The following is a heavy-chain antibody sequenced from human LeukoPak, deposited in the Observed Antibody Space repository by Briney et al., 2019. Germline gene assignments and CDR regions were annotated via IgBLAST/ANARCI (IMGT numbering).Heavy chain of an antibody. CDR1: GYNFTSFS. CDR3: ARDLGYSGYDFGY. Sequence: ASVKVSCKATGYNFTSFSMHWVRQAPGQGLEWMGIINPSGGSTSYAQKFQGRVTMTRDTSTSTVYMELSSLRSEDTAVYYCARDLGYSGYDFGYWGQGTLVTVSS. CDR2: INPSGGST. V-gene: IGHV1-46*01. D-gene: IGHD5-12*01. J-gene: IGHJ4*02.